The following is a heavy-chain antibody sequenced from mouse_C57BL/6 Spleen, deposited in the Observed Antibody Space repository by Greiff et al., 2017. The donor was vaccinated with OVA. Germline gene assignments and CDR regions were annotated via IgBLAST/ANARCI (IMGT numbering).Heavy chain of an antibody. D-gene: IGHD1-1*01. Sequence: EVQLVESGPGLVKPSQSLSLTCSVTGYSITSGYYWNWIRQFPGNKLEWMGYISYDGSNNYNPSLKNRISITRDTSKNQFFLKLNSVTTEDTATYYCAREGYGSSYVNYWGQGTTLTVSS. J-gene: IGHJ2*01. V-gene: IGHV3-6*01. CDR1: GYSITSGYY. CDR3: AREGYGSSYVNY. CDR2: ISYDGSN.